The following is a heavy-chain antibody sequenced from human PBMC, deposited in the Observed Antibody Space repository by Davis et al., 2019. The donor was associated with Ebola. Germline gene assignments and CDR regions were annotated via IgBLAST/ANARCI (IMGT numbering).Heavy chain of an antibody. Sequence: SETLSLTCTVSGGSVRYGGFYWSWIRQHPGKGLEWIGYIYYNGDTYYNPSLKSRVVISVDTSKNQFSLKLSSVTAADTAVYYCARIVTWFDPWGQGTLVTVSS. V-gene: IGHV4-31*03. D-gene: IGHD2-21*01. CDR2: IYYNGDT. J-gene: IGHJ5*02. CDR3: ARIVTWFDP. CDR1: GGSVRYGGFY.